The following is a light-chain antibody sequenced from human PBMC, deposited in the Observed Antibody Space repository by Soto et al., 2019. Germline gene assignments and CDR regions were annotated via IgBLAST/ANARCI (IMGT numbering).Light chain of an antibody. CDR2: ENS. CDR1: SSNIGSND. V-gene: IGLV1-51*02. CDR3: HSHDDRLSVHYV. J-gene: IGLJ1*01. Sequence: QSVLTQPPSVSAAPGQKVTISCSGNSSNIGSNDVSWYQQLPGKAPKLLIYENSQRPSGIPDRFSGSKSGTSASLGITGLQADDEADYYCHSHDDRLSVHYVFGTGTKVTVL.